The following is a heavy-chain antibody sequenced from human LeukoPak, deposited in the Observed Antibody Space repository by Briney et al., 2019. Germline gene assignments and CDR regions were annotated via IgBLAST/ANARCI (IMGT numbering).Heavy chain of an antibody. Sequence: ASVKVSCKASGYTFTGYYMRWVRQAPGQGLEWMGWINPNSGGTNYAQKFQGRVTMTRDTSISTAYMELSRLRSDDTAVYYCARGGGSKQLVRRWFDPWGQGTLVTVSS. CDR3: ARGGGSKQLVRRWFDP. V-gene: IGHV1-2*02. CDR1: GYTFTGYY. CDR2: INPNSGGT. J-gene: IGHJ5*02. D-gene: IGHD6-6*01.